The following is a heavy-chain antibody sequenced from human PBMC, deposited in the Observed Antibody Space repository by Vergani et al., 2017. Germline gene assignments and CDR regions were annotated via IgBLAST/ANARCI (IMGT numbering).Heavy chain of an antibody. CDR1: GGSFSGYY. J-gene: IGHJ6*03. V-gene: IGHV4-34*01. CDR3: ARLPRCSSTSPASYYYYYMDV. Sequence: QVQLQQWGAGLLKPSETLSLTCAVYGGSFSGYYWSWIRQPPGKGLEWSGEINHSGSTNYNQSLKSRVTISVDTSKNQFSLKLRSVTAADTAVYYCARLPRCSSTSPASYYYYYMDVWGKGTTVTVAS. D-gene: IGHD2-2*01. CDR2: INHSGST.